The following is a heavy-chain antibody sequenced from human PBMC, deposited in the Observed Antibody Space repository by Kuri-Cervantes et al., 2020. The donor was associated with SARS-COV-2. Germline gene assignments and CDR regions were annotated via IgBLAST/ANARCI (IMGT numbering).Heavy chain of an antibody. V-gene: IGHV1-45*02. CDR1: GVSFDYRF. CDR2: ITPFNGNT. D-gene: IGHD5-24*01. J-gene: IGHJ3*02. Sequence: SVKVSCKASGVSFDYRFLHWVRQAPGQALEWMGWITPFNGNTNYAQRFQDRVTITRDRSMSTAYMELSSLRFEDTAMYYCARSGPGVISREDGAFDIWGQGTMVTVSS. CDR3: ARSGPGVISREDGAFDI.